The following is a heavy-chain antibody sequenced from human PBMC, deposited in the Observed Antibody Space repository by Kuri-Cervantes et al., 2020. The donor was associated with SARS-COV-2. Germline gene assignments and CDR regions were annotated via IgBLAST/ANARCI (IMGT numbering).Heavy chain of an antibody. CDR1: GFTFSDYY. CDR3: ARGRQQLPWNFDY. J-gene: IGHJ4*02. V-gene: IGHV3-11*06. Sequence: GGSLRLSCAGSGFTFSDYYMTWIRQAPGKGLECVSYISNSGSYTNYADSVKGRFTISRDNAKKSLYLQMSSLRGDDTAVYYCARGRQQLPWNFDYWGQGILVTVSS. D-gene: IGHD6-13*01. CDR2: ISNSGSYT.